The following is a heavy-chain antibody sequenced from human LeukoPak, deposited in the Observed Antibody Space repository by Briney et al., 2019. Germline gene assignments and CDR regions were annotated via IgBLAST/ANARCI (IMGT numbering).Heavy chain of an antibody. CDR3: ARVTGYMTEDYFDY. CDR2: IYYSGST. D-gene: IGHD6-13*01. J-gene: IGHJ4*02. Sequence: PSETLSLTCTVPGGSINSYYWSWIRQPPGKGLEWIGYIYYSGSTNYNPSLKSRVTISVDTSKNQFSLRLSSVTAADTVVYYCARVTGYMTEDYFDYWGQGTLITVSS. CDR1: GGSINSYY. V-gene: IGHV4-59*01.